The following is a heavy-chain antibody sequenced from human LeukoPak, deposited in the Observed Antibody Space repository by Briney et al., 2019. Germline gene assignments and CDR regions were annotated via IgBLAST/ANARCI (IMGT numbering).Heavy chain of an antibody. CDR3: ARREMELLRVGVTDY. J-gene: IGHJ4*02. Sequence: SETLSLTCTVSGGSISSSSYYWGWIRQPPGKGLEWIGSIYYSGSTYYNPSLKSRVTISVDTSKNQFSLKLSSVTAADTAVYYCARREMELLRVGVTDYWGQGTLVTVSS. CDR1: GGSISSSSYY. V-gene: IGHV4-39*01. CDR2: IYYSGST. D-gene: IGHD1-26*01.